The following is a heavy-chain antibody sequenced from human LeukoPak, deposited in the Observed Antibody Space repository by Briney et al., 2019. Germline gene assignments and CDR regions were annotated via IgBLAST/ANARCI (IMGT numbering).Heavy chain of an antibody. D-gene: IGHD4-17*01. CDR3: ARGQTVTTSRLLPYNWFDP. V-gene: IGHV4-34*01. J-gene: IGHJ5*02. Sequence: SETLSLTYAVYGGSFSGYYWSWIRQPPGKGLEWIGEINHSGSTNYNPSLKSRVTISVDTSKNQFSLKLSSVTAADTAVYYCARGQTVTTSRLLPYNWFDPWGQGTLVTVSS. CDR2: INHSGST. CDR1: GGSFSGYY.